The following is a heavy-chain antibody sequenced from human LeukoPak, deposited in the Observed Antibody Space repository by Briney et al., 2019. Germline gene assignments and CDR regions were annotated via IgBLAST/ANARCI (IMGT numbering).Heavy chain of an antibody. Sequence: GGSLRRSCAGSGFTFSKYGIHWVRQAPGKGLEWVAVIWYDGRTKYYADSVKGRFTISRDNSKNTLYLQMNSLRAEDTAVYYCARDFEYSSSTGVYWGQGTLVTVSS. CDR1: GFTFSKYG. J-gene: IGHJ4*02. CDR2: IWYDGRTK. V-gene: IGHV3-33*08. D-gene: IGHD5-12*01. CDR3: ARDFEYSSSTGVY.